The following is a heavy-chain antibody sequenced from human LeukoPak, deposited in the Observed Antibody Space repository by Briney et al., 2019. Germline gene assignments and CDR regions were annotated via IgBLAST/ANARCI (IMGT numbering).Heavy chain of an antibody. Sequence: GSLRLSCAASGFTFSSYWMSWIRQPPGKGLEWIGEINHSGSTNYNPSLKSRVTISVDTSKNQFSLKLSSVTAADTAVYYCARGSIAYPLLQTKRRYYMDVWGKGTTVTVSS. V-gene: IGHV4-34*01. CDR1: GFTFSSYW. J-gene: IGHJ6*03. D-gene: IGHD2-2*01. CDR2: INHSGST. CDR3: ARGSIAYPLLQTKRRYYMDV.